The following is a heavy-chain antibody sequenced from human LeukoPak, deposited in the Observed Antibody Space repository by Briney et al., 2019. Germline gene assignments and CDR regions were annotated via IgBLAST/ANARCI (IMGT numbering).Heavy chain of an antibody. CDR3: AKDQRLWLIDY. V-gene: IGHV3-30*18. CDR1: GFTFSSYG. CDR2: ISYDGSNK. J-gene: IGHJ4*02. Sequence: GGSLRLSCAASGFTFSSYGMHWVRQAPGKGLEWVAVISYDGSNKYYADSVKGRFTISRDNSKNTLYLQMNSLRAEDTAVYYCAKDQRLWLIDYWGQGTLVTVSS. D-gene: IGHD5-18*01.